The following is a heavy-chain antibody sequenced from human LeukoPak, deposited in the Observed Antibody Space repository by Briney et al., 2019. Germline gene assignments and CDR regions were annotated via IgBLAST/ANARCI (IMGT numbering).Heavy chain of an antibody. Sequence: SETLSLTCTVSGGSISSDGYYWSWIRQPPGKGLEWIGYIYHSGSTYYNPSLKSRVTISVDRSMNQFYLKLTSVTAADTAVYYCARTYNWNYVSDHWGQGTLVTVSS. CDR1: GGSISSDGYY. J-gene: IGHJ4*02. V-gene: IGHV4-30-2*01. CDR2: IYHSGST. D-gene: IGHD1-7*01. CDR3: ARTYNWNYVSDH.